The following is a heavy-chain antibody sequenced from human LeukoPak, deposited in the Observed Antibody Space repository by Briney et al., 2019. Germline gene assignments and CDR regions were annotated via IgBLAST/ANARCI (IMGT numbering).Heavy chain of an antibody. J-gene: IGHJ4*02. CDR3: AGGGPNRGYDWDYFDY. Sequence: SQTLSLTCAISGDSVSINSAAWKWIRQSPSRGLEWLGRTYYRSKWYNDYAVSVKSRITINPDTSKSQFSLQLNSVTPEDTAVYYCAGGGPNRGYDWDYFDYWGQGTLVTVSS. D-gene: IGHD5-12*01. V-gene: IGHV6-1*01. CDR2: TYYRSKWYN. CDR1: GDSVSINSAA.